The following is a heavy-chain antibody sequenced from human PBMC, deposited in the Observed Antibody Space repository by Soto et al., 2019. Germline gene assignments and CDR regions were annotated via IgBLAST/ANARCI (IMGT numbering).Heavy chain of an antibody. CDR2: IYATATT. CDR1: GASISGFF. V-gene: IGHV4-4*07. CDR3: LSDGTKPLREWFDP. J-gene: IGHJ5*02. Sequence: SETLSLTCTVSGASISGFFCSWIRKSAWKGLEWIGRIYATATTDYNPSLTSPVMMSVDTSKKQLSLKLRPVTAAETAVYYCLSDGTKPLREWFDPWGQAISVTVSS. D-gene: IGHD1-7*01.